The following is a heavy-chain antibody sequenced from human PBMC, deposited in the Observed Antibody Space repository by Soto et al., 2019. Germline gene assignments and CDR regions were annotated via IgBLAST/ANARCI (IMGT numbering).Heavy chain of an antibody. V-gene: IGHV3-23*01. J-gene: IGHJ6*02. CDR1: GFTFSSYA. Sequence: GGSLRLSCAASGFTFSSYAMSWVRQAPGKGLEWVSAISGSGGSTYYADSVKGRFTISRDNSKNTLYLQMNSLRAEDTAVYYCAKDQVVGATKQYYYYVMDFWGQGSTVIVSS. CDR3: AKDQVVGATKQYYYYVMDF. CDR2: ISGSGGST. D-gene: IGHD1-26*01.